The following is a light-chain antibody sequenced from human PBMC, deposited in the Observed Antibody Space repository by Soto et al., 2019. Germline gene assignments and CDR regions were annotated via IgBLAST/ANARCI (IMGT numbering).Light chain of an antibody. CDR1: QSVSSSY. CDR3: QHYRTS. V-gene: IGKV3-20*01. J-gene: IGKJ4*01. Sequence: EIVLTQSPGTLSLSPGERATLSCRASQSVSSSYLAWYQQKPGQAPRQLIYGASSRATGIPDRFSGSGSGTDFTLTITRLDNEDFAVYYCQHYRTSFGGGTRVEIK. CDR2: GAS.